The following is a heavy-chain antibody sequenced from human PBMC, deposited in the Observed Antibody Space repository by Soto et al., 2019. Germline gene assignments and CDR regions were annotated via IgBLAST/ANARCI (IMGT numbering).Heavy chain of an antibody. Sequence: QVQLVQSGAEVKKPGASVKVSCKVSGYTLNEVAMHWVRQAPGKGLEWLGGFDTDEDETIYAQQFQGRVTMTEDTSTDTVYMELSSLRAEDTALYFCTTYNGDYNFDHWGQGTLVTVSS. V-gene: IGHV1-24*01. CDR3: TTYNGDYNFDH. CDR1: GYTLNEVA. J-gene: IGHJ5*02. CDR2: FDTDEDET. D-gene: IGHD4-17*01.